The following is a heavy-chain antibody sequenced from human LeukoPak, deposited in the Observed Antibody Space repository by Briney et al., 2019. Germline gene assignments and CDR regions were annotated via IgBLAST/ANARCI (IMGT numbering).Heavy chain of an antibody. D-gene: IGHD3-22*01. CDR3: ARAHYASSNIKVPFDV. J-gene: IGHJ6*04. CDR1: GYTFTGYY. V-gene: IGHV1-46*01. Sequence: GASVKVSCKASGYTFTGYYMHWVRQAPGQGLEWMGVIDPSAGSTTYAQKFQGRVTMTRDTATSTVYMELSSLRSEDTAVYYCARAHYASSNIKVPFDVWGKGTTVTVSS. CDR2: IDPSAGST.